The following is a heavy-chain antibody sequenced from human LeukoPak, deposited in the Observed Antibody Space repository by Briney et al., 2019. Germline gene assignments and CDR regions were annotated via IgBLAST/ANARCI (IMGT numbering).Heavy chain of an antibody. CDR2: VHPYGHS. J-gene: IGHJ4*02. V-gene: IGHV4-34*01. Sequence: SETLSLTCAVYGGSFSNYYWSWIRHPPGKGLEWIGEVHPYGHSNYNPSLESRVTISIDRSKNQLSLKIGSVPAADTAVYYCSRGRYQSKTVDFWGQGTLVTVSS. CDR1: GGSFSNYY. D-gene: IGHD2-2*01. CDR3: SRGRYQSKTVDF.